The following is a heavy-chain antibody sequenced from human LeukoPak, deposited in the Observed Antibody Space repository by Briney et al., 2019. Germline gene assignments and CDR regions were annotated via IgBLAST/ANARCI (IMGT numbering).Heavy chain of an antibody. V-gene: IGHV1-24*01. CDR1: GYTFTSYG. CDR2: FDPEDGET. CDR3: ATDRSGIMITFGGVMPQY. Sequence: ASVKVSCKASGYTFTSYGISWVRQAPGKGLEWMGGFDPEDGETIYAQKFQGRVTMTEDTSTDTAYMELSSLRSEDTAVYYCATDRSGIMITFGGVMPQYWGQGTLVTVSS. J-gene: IGHJ4*02. D-gene: IGHD3-16*01.